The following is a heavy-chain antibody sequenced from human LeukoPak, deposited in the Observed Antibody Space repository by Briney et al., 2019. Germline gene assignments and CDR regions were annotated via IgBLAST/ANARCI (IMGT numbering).Heavy chain of an antibody. CDR2: ISGSGGNT. CDR3: ARDPPSFQH. V-gene: IGHV3-23*01. CDR1: GFIFSSHA. Sequence: GGSLRLSCAASGFIFSSHAMSWVRQAPGKGLEWVSAISGSGGNTYYADSVKGRFTISRDNSKNTLYLQMNSLRAEDTAIYYCARDPPSFQHWGQGTLVTVSS. J-gene: IGHJ1*01.